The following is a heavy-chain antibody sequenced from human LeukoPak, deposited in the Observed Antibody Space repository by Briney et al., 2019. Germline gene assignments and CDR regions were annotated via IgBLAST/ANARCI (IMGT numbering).Heavy chain of an antibody. J-gene: IGHJ4*02. D-gene: IGHD3-22*01. CDR3: ARDPPYYYESSGLLGTY. V-gene: IGHV1-69*04. Sequence: ASVKVSCKASGGTFSSYAISWVRQAPGQGLEWMGRIIPILDIANYAQMFQGRVTITADKSTSTAYMELSSLRSEDTAVYYCARDPPYYYESSGLLGTYWGQGTLVTVSS. CDR2: IIPILDIA. CDR1: GGTFSSYA.